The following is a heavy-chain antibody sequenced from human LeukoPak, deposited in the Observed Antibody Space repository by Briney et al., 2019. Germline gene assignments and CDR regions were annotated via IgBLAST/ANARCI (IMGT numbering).Heavy chain of an antibody. D-gene: IGHD5-12*01. CDR3: ARVPYSGYVNWFDP. V-gene: IGHV4-31*03. CDR2: KYYSGSA. CDR1: GVSVSDGRCY. Sequence: PSETLSLTCNVSGVSVSDGRCYWTWIRQHPGKGLEWIGYKYYSGSAKYNPSLKSRLTISIDTSKNQFSLQLSSVTAADTATYYCARVPYSGYVNWFDPWGQGTLVTVSS. J-gene: IGHJ5*02.